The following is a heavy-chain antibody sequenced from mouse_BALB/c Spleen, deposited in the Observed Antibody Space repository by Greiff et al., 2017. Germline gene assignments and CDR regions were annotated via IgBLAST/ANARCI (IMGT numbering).Heavy chain of an antibody. D-gene: IGHD2-1*01. CDR3: ARGGNDYGNYDAMDY. CDR2: ISDGGSYT. V-gene: IGHV5-4*02. J-gene: IGHJ4*01. Sequence: EVQLQESGGGLVKPGGSLKLSCAASGFTFSDYYMYWVRQTPEKRLEWVATISDGGSYTYYPDSVKGRFTISRDNAKNNLYLQMSSLKSEDTAMYYCARGGNDYGNYDAMDYWGQGTSVTVSS. CDR1: GFTFSDYY.